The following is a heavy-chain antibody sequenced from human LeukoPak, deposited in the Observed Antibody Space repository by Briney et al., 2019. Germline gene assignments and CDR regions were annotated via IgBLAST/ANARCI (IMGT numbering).Heavy chain of an antibody. J-gene: IGHJ4*02. D-gene: IGHD4-11*01. CDR3: ARDGSNYVFDY. CDR2: ISSSGSTI. CDR1: GSTLSDYY. Sequence: PGGPLRLSCAASGSTLSDYYMSWIRQAPGKGLEWGSYISSSGSTIYYADSVKGRFTISRDNAKNSLYLQMNSLRAEDTAVYYCARDGSNYVFDYWGQGTLVTVSS. V-gene: IGHV3-11*01.